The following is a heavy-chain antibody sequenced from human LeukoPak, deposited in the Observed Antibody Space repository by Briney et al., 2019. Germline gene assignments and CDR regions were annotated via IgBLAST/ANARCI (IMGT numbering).Heavy chain of an antibody. CDR2: IYHSGST. V-gene: IGHV4-4*02. Sequence: SGTLSLTCAVSGGSISSSNWWSWVRQPPGKGLEWIGEIYHSGSTNYNPSLKSRVTISVDKSKNQFSLKLSSVTAADTAVYYCARGPRGYSGYGLLRFDYWGQGTLVSVSS. J-gene: IGHJ4*02. CDR3: ARGPRGYSGYGLLRFDY. D-gene: IGHD5-12*01. CDR1: GGSISSSNW.